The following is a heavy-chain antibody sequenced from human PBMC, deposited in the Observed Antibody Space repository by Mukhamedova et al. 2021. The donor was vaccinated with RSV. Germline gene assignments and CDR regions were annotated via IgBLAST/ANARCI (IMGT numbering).Heavy chain of an antibody. V-gene: IGHV3-11*01. CDR2: SSGSTI. J-gene: IGHJ6*02. Sequence: SSGSTIYYADSVKGRFTISRDNAKNSLYLQMNSLRAEDTAVYYCARDCRYSSSWYGGYYGMDVWGQGTTVTVSS. D-gene: IGHD6-13*01. CDR3: ARDCRYSSSWYGGYYGMDV.